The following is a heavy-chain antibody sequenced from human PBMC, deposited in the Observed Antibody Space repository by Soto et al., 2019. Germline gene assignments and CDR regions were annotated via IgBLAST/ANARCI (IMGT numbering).Heavy chain of an antibody. Sequence: SETLSLTCTVSGGSISSYYWSWIRQPPGKGLEWIGYIYYSGSTNYNPSLKSRVTISVDTSKNQFSLKLSSVTAADTAVYYCARGLRFLDRDYYYYYMDVWGKGTTVTVSS. CDR1: GGSISSYY. CDR3: ARGLRFLDRDYYYYYMDV. V-gene: IGHV4-59*01. D-gene: IGHD3-3*01. CDR2: IYYSGST. J-gene: IGHJ6*03.